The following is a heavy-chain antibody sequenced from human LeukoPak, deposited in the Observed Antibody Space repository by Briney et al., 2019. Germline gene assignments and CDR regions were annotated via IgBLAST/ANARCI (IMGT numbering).Heavy chain of an antibody. CDR3: ARVRSRARITIFGVARNWFDP. Sequence: PSETLSLTCAVSGYSISSGYYWGWIRQPPGKGLEWIGSIYHSGSTYYNPSLKSRVTISVDTSKNQFSLKLSSVTAANTAVYYCARVRSRARITIFGVARNWFDPWGQGTLVTVSS. V-gene: IGHV4-38-2*01. D-gene: IGHD3-3*01. J-gene: IGHJ5*02. CDR2: IYHSGST. CDR1: GYSISSGYY.